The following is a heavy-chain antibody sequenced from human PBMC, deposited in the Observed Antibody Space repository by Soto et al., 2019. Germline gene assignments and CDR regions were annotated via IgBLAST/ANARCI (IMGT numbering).Heavy chain of an antibody. CDR2: ISGSGGVI. CDR3: AKERAARGVDY. Sequence: GGSLRLSCAASGFTFSNYAMTWVRQAPGKGLEWVSSISGSGGVIYYPDSVKGRFTISRDNSKNTVHLQINSLRAEDTAVYYCAKERAARGVDYWGQGTLVTVSS. V-gene: IGHV3-23*01. J-gene: IGHJ4*02. CDR1: GFTFSNYA. D-gene: IGHD6-6*01.